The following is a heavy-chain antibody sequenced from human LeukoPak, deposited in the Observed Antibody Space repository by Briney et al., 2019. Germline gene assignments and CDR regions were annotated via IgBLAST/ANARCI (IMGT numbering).Heavy chain of an antibody. CDR1: GFTFSSCW. V-gene: IGHV3-23*01. CDR2: ITSSGAAT. Sequence: GGSLRLSCAASGFTFSSCWMSWVRQAPGKGLEWVSSITSSGAATYYADSVKGRFTISRDNSDNTLYLQMNSLRAEDTAVHYCAKDRPNYYGSNGHYYKLNGDCWGQGTLVTVSS. CDR3: AKDRPNYYGSNGHYYKLNGDC. J-gene: IGHJ4*02. D-gene: IGHD3-22*01.